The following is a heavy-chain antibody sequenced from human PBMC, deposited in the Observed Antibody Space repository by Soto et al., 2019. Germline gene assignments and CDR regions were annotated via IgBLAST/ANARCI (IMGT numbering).Heavy chain of an antibody. CDR3: ARDLYDYGDFDY. V-gene: IGHV3-21*01. CDR2: SYI. J-gene: IGHJ4*02. D-gene: IGHD4-17*01. Sequence: SYIYYADSVKGRFTISRDNAKNSLYLQMNSLRAEDTAVYYCARDLYDYGDFDYWGQGTLVTVSS.